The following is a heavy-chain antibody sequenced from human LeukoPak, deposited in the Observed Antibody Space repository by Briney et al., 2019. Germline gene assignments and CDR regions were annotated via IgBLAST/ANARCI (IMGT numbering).Heavy chain of an antibody. CDR3: TTTSGKGY. D-gene: IGHD1-1*01. CDR1: GFTFSSYG. CDR2: IWYDGSNK. V-gene: IGHV3-33*01. J-gene: IGHJ4*02. Sequence: PGGSLRLSCAASGFTFSSYGMHWVRQAPGKGLEWVAVIWYDGSNKYYADSVKGRFTISRDNSKNTLYLQMNSLKTEDTAVYYCTTTSGKGYWGQGTLVTVSS.